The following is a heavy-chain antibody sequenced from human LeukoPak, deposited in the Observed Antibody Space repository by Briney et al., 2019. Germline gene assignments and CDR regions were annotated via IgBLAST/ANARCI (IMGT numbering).Heavy chain of an antibody. CDR2: ISNNGGAT. D-gene: IGHD6-19*01. J-gene: IGHJ4*02. V-gene: IGHV3-23*01. CDR3: ARAGGWSYFDY. CDR1: GFSFGNYA. Sequence: GGSLRLSCAASGFSFGNYAVSWVRQAPGKGQEWVSTISNNGGATYYADSMKGRFTISRDNSKNTLYLQMNSLRADDTAVYYCARAGGWSYFDYWGQGTLVSVSS.